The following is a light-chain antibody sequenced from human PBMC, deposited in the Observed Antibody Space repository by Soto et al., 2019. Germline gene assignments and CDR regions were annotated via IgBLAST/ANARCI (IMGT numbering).Light chain of an antibody. J-gene: IGLJ3*02. V-gene: IGLV2-8*01. CDR1: SSDVGNYKY. CDR2: EVS. CDR3: SSYAGSNLWV. Sequence: QSALTQSPSASGSPGQSVTISCTGTSSDVGNYKYVSWYQQHPGKAPKLMIYEVSKRRSGVPDRFSGSKSGNTASLTVSGLQVEDEADYYCSSYAGSNLWVFGGGAQLTVL.